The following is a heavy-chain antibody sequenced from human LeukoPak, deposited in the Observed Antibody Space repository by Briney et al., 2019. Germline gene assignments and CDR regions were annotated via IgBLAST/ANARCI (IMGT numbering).Heavy chain of an antibody. Sequence: PSETLSLTCTVSGGSIRGYYCNWLRQPPGEGLEWIGFIYSSGSTAYNPSLKSRVTISLDTSKNQFSLRLNSVTAADTAVYYCARVTRGSYYYGMDVWGQGTTVTVSS. CDR1: GGSIRGYY. V-gene: IGHV4-59*01. CDR3: ARVTRGSYYYGMDV. J-gene: IGHJ6*02. CDR2: IYSSGST. D-gene: IGHD1-26*01.